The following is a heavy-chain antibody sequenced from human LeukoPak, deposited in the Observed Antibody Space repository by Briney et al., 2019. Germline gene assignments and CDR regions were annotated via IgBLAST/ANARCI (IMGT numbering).Heavy chain of an antibody. CDR3: ARDPRNVGLAP. D-gene: IGHD2-15*01. CDR1: GFTFSSYD. V-gene: IGHV3-13*01. CDR2: IGTAGDT. J-gene: IGHJ5*02. Sequence: PGGSLRLSCAASGFTFSSYDMHWVRQATGKGLEWVSAIGTAGDTYYPGSVKGRFTMSRDNVKNTLYLQMNSLRVEDTAVYYCARDPRNVGLAPWGQGTLVTVSS.